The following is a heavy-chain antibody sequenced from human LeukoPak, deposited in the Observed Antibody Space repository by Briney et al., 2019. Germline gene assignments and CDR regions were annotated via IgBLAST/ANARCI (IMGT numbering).Heavy chain of an antibody. V-gene: IGHV5-51*01. CDR2: IYPGDSRT. D-gene: IGHD2-2*01. CDR1: GYTFTDYW. J-gene: IGHJ5*02. Sequence: PGESLKISCEGFGYTFTDYWIGWERQMPGKGLEWMGVIYPGDSRTRYSPSFQGQVTISADKSINTAYLQWSSLKTSDTAIYYCVCRDLSSTRSGPWGQGTLVTVSS. CDR3: VCRDLSSTRSGP.